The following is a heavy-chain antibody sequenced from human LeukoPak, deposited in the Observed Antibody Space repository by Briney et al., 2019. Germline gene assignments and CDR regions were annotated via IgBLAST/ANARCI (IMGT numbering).Heavy chain of an antibody. J-gene: IGHJ4*02. V-gene: IGHV3-30*03. CDR2: ISYDGSNK. D-gene: IGHD4-23*01. Sequence: PGGSLRLSCAASGFTFSTYSMNWVRQAPGKGLEWVAIISYDGSNKYYADSVEGRFTISRDNSKNTLYLQMNSLRAEDTAVYYCARDPDDYGGYFDYWGQGTLVTVSS. CDR1: GFTFSTYS. CDR3: ARDPDDYGGYFDY.